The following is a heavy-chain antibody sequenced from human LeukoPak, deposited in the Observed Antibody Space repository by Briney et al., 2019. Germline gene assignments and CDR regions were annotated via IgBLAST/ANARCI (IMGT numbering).Heavy chain of an antibody. CDR2: INPNSGGT. CDR3: ARRGTVVTAINY. D-gene: IGHD4-23*01. J-gene: IGHJ4*02. Sequence: ASVTLSFNASGYTFTVYYMHWVRQAPGQGLEWMGWINPNSGGTNYAQKFQGRVTMTRDTSISTAYMELSRLRSDDTAVYYCARRGTVVTAINYWGQGTLVTVSS. CDR1: GYTFTVYY. V-gene: IGHV1-2*02.